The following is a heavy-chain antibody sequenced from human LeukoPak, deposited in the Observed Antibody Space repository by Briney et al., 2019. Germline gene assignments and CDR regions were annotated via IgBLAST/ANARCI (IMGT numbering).Heavy chain of an antibody. CDR2: ISACNGNT. V-gene: IGHV1-18*01. Sequence: VASVKVSCKASGYTFTSYGISWVRQAPGQGLEWMGWISACNGNTNYAQKLQGRVTMTRDTSISTAYMELSRLRSDDTAVYYCARAGRWLHQRDGAFDIWGQGTMVTVSS. J-gene: IGHJ3*02. CDR3: ARAGRWLHQRDGAFDI. CDR1: GYTFTSYG. D-gene: IGHD5-24*01.